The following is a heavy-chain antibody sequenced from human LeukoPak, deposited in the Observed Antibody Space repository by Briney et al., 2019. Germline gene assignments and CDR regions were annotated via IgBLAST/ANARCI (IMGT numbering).Heavy chain of an antibody. D-gene: IGHD6-19*01. Sequence: GASVKVSCKASGYTFTSYGISWVRQAPGQGLEWMGWISAYNGNTNYAQKLQGRVTMTTDTSTSTAYMELRSLRSDDTAVYYCARDERSNGSGWYADYWGQGTLVTVSS. V-gene: IGHV1-18*01. CDR3: ARDERSNGSGWYADY. CDR2: ISAYNGNT. CDR1: GYTFTSYG. J-gene: IGHJ4*02.